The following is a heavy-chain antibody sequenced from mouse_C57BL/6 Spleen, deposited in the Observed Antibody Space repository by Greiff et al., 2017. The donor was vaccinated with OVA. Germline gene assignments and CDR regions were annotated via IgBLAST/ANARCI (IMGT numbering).Heavy chain of an antibody. Sequence: VKLQQPGAELVKPGASVKLSCKASGYTFTSYWMQWVKQRPGQGLEWIGEIDPSDSYTNYNQKFKGKATLTVDTSSSTAYMQLSSLTSEDSAVYYCARGPPFTTVVATRYFDVWGTGTTFTVSS. V-gene: IGHV1-50*01. D-gene: IGHD1-1*01. J-gene: IGHJ1*03. CDR1: GYTFTSYW. CDR2: IDPSDSYT. CDR3: ARGPPFTTVVATRYFDV.